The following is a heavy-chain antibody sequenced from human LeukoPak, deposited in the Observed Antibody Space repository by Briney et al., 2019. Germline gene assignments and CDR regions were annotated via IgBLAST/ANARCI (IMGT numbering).Heavy chain of an antibody. V-gene: IGHV4-4*07. CDR3: ARENSGSYREFDS. D-gene: IGHD1-26*01. CDR1: GGSISSYY. Sequence: PSETLSLTCTVSGGSISSYYWSWIRQPAGKGLEWIGRIYTSGSTNYNASLKSRVSMSVDTSKNQFSLKLSSVTAADTAVFYCARENSGSYREFDSWGQGTLVTVSS. J-gene: IGHJ4*02. CDR2: IYTSGST.